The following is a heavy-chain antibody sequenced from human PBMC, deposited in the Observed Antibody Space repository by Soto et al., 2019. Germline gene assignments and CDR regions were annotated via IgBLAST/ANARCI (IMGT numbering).Heavy chain of an antibody. CDR2: IYYSGST. CDR1: GGSISSYY. D-gene: IGHD3-22*01. J-gene: IGHJ5*02. V-gene: IGHV4-59*01. CDR3: ARLGDNYYERMNWFDP. Sequence: TSETLSLTCTVSGGSISSYYWSWIRQPPGKGLEWIGYIYYSGSTNYNPSLKSRVTISVDTSKNQFSLKLSSVTAADTAVYYCARLGDNYYERMNWFDPWGQGTLVTVSS.